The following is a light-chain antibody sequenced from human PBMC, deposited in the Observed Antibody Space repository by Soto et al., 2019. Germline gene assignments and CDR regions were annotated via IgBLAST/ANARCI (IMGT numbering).Light chain of an antibody. Sequence: QSVLTQPPSACGSPGQTVVISCSGSRSDIGSNSVNWYQHLPGTAPKLLIYNNNQRPSGVPDRFSGSKSGTSASLAISGLQSEDEADYYCAAWDDSLTGPVFGTGTKVTVL. CDR1: RSDIGSNS. CDR3: AAWDDSLTGPV. J-gene: IGLJ1*01. V-gene: IGLV1-44*01. CDR2: NNN.